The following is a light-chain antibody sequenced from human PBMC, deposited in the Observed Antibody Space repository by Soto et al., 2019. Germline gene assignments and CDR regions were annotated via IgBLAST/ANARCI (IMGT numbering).Light chain of an antibody. CDR3: LQDYNYPPT. CDR2: GAS. V-gene: IGKV3-20*01. J-gene: IGKJ1*01. Sequence: EIVLTQSPGTLSLAPGEGASLSCRASQSVSSSYLAWYQQKPGQAPRLLIYGASSRATGIPDRFSGSGSGTDFTLTISSLQPEDFATYYCLQDYNYPPTFGQGTKVDIK. CDR1: QSVSSSY.